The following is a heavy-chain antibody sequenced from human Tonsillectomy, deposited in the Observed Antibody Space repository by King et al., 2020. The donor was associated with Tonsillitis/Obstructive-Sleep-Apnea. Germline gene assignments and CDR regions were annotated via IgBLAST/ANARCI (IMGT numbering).Heavy chain of an antibody. V-gene: IGHV1-2*04. CDR3: ARDQHYYDSSGFDY. J-gene: IGHJ4*02. D-gene: IGHD3-22*01. Sequence: QLVQSGAEVKKPGASLKVSCKASGYTFTGDDMHWVRQAPGQGLEWMGWINPNSGGTNYAQKFQGWVTMTRDTSISTAYMELSRLRSDDTAVYYCARDQHYYDSSGFDYWGQGTLVTVSS. CDR1: GYTFTGDD. CDR2: INPNSGGT.